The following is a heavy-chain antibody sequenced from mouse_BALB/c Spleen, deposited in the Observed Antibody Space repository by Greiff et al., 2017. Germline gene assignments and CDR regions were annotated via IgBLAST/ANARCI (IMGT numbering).Heavy chain of an antibody. J-gene: IGHJ2*01. V-gene: IGHV1-7*01. CDR2: INPSTGYT. Sequence: VQLHQSGAELAKPGASVKMSCKASGYTFTSYWMHWVKQRPGQGLEWIGYINPSTGYTEYNQKFKDKATLTADKSSSTAYMQLSSLTSEDSAVYYCARRGDSSGYSWGQGTTLTVSS. CDR1: GYTFTSYW. D-gene: IGHD3-2*01. CDR3: ARRGDSSGYS.